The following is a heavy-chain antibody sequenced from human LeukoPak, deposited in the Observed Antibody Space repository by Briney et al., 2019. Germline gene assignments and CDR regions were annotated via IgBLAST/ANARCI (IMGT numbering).Heavy chain of an antibody. CDR1: GGTFSSYV. CDR2: IIPIFGTA. J-gene: IGHJ4*02. Sequence: ASVKVSCKASGGTFSSYVISWVRQAPGQGLEWMGGIIPIFGTANYAQKFQGRVTITTDESTSTAYMELSSLRSEDTAVYYCARTTVTTGAIDYWGQGTLVTVSS. D-gene: IGHD4-17*01. CDR3: ARTTVTTGAIDY. V-gene: IGHV1-69*05.